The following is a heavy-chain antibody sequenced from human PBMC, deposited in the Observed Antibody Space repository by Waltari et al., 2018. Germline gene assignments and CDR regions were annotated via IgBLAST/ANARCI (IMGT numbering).Heavy chain of an antibody. J-gene: IGHJ4*02. CDR2: IKWDGGVT. V-gene: IGHV3-20*04. D-gene: IGHD6-6*01. Sequence: EVQLVESGGSLVRPGGSLRLSCAASGFTFDDYGMNWVRQVAGKGRGWVAGIKWDGGVTAYVDSVKGRFTSSRGNAKNSVYLQMNRLRSEDTALYYCAKSGNLAARPHFDFWGQGTRVTVSS. CDR1: GFTFDDYG. CDR3: AKSGNLAARPHFDF.